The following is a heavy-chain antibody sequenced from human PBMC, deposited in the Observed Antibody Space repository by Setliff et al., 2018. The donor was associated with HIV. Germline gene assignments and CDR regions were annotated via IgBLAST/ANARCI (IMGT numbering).Heavy chain of an antibody. CDR1: GFTFSRSA. CDR3: AREPYYDILTGYLDY. CDR2: ISYDGSNK. V-gene: IGHV3-30*07. Sequence: GGSLRLSCAASGFTFSRSAVHWVRQAPGKGLEWVAVISYDGSNKYYADSVKGRFTISRDNSKNTLYLQMNSLRAEDTALYYCAREPYYDILTGYLDYWGQGALVTAPQ. J-gene: IGHJ4*02. D-gene: IGHD3-9*01.